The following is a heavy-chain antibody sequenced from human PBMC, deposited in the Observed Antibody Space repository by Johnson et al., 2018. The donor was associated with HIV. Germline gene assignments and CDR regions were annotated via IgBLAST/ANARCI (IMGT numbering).Heavy chain of an antibody. CDR3: ARNSGNGLVLRGDAFDM. CDR1: GFTFSSYA. J-gene: IGHJ3*02. Sequence: QVQLVESVGGVVQPGRSLRLSCAASGFTFSSYAMHWVRQAPGKGLEWVALISYDGSIKYFADSVKGRFTISRDNSKNTLHLQMNSLRPEDTAVYYCARNSGNGLVLRGDAFDMWGQGTMVTVSS. CDR2: ISYDGSIK. D-gene: IGHD2-8*01. V-gene: IGHV3-30-3*01.